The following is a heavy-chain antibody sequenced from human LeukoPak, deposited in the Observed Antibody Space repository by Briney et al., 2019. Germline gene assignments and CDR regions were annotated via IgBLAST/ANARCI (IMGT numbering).Heavy chain of an antibody. J-gene: IGHJ4*02. D-gene: IGHD3-10*01. Sequence: GGSLRLSCAASGFTFSSYEMNWVCQAPGKGLEWVSYISSNGSPIFYADSVKGRFTISRDNAKNSLSLLMNSLRAEDTAVYYCARDGGSGILDWDQGTLVTVSS. CDR3: ARDGGSGILD. CDR2: ISSNGSPI. CDR1: GFTFSSYE. V-gene: IGHV3-48*03.